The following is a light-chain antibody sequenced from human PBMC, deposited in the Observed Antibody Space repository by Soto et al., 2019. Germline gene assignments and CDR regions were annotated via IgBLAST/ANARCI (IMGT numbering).Light chain of an antibody. CDR2: DAS. CDR1: QSVSTN. Sequence: ENVLTQSPATLSLSPGERASLSCRASQSVSTNLAWYQQKPGQAPRLLIYDASNRANGIPARFSGSGSGTDFTLSISSLEPEDFAVYYCQQRSHWPLTFGQGTRLEIK. CDR3: QQRSHWPLT. J-gene: IGKJ5*01. V-gene: IGKV3-11*01.